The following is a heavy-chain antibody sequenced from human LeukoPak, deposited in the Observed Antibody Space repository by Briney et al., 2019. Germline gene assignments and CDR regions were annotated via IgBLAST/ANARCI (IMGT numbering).Heavy chain of an antibody. Sequence: PQTLSLTCTVSADSLSSGGHYWAWIRQLPGKGLESIGFIHHSGSSRHNPSLKDRVAISVDASRKQFALRLSSVTAAETAIYYCARGGNRFGGFYFDYWGQGIQVIVSS. CDR1: ADSLSSGGHY. D-gene: IGHD3-10*01. CDR3: ARGGNRFGGFYFDY. V-gene: IGHV4-31*03. CDR2: IHHSGSS. J-gene: IGHJ4*02.